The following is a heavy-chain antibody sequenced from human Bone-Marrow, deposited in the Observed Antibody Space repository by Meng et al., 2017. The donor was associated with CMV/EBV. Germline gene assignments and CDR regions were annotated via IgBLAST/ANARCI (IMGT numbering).Heavy chain of an antibody. CDR3: ARLRGYQLPRSYYYYGMDV. CDR1: GFTFSSFW. J-gene: IGHJ6*01. D-gene: IGHD2-2*01. Sequence: GESLKISCAASGFTFSSFWMSRVRQAPGKGLEWVANIKQDGSEKYYVVSVKGRFTISRDNAKNSLYLQMNSLRAEDTAVYYCARLRGYQLPRSYYYYGMDVWGQGTTVTGSS. CDR2: IKQDGSEK. V-gene: IGHV3-7*01.